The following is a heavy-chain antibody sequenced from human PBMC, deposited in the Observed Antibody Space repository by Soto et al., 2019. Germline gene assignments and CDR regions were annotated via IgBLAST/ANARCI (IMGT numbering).Heavy chain of an antibody. J-gene: IGHJ6*03. V-gene: IGHV3-66*01. Sequence: GGSLRLSCAASGFIVSSNYMSWVRQAPGKGLEWVSLIYSGGNTFYADSVKGRFTISRDNSKNTLYLQMNSLRAEDTAIYYCARNPLSSSWYYMDVWGKGTTVIVSS. CDR3: ARNPLSSSWYYMDV. D-gene: IGHD6-13*01. CDR2: IYSGGNT. CDR1: GFIVSSNY.